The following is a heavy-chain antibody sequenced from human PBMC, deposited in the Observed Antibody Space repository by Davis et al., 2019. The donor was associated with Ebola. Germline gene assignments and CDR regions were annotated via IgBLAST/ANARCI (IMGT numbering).Heavy chain of an antibody. CDR1: GEPLSGYY. Sequence: SETLSLTCVVYGEPLSGYYWSWIRQPPGKGLEWIGEVNHSGSTNYNPSLKSRVTISADTSKNQVALKLSSVTAADTATYHCVGGYNFDYWGQGVQVIVSS. CDR2: VNHSGST. D-gene: IGHD3-10*01. J-gene: IGHJ4*02. CDR3: VGGYNFDY. V-gene: IGHV4-34*01.